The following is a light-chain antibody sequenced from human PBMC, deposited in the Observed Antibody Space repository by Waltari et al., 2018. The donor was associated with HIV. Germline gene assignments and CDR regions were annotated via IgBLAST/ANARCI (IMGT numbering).Light chain of an antibody. CDR2: DAS. CDR1: QDISNY. J-gene: IGKJ3*01. V-gene: IGKV1-33*01. Sequence: DIQMTQSPSSLSASVADRVTITCQASQDISNYLNWYQQKPGKAPKLLIYDASTLETGVPSRFSGSGSGTDFTFTISSLQPEDIATYYCQQYDNLPFTFGPGTKVDIK. CDR3: QQYDNLPFT.